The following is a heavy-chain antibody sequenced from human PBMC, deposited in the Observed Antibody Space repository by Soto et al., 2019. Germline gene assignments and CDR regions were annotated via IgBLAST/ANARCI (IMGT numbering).Heavy chain of an antibody. CDR3: AKRYAGKRYVASVITYLDS. J-gene: IGHJ4*02. Sequence: GSLRLSCAASGFTFSSYAMSWVRQAPGKGMEWVSAISDSGGSTYYADSVKGRFTISRDNSKNTLYLQMNSMSAEDTAVYYCAKRYAGKRYVASVITYLDSWGQGTLVTVSS. D-gene: IGHD3-22*01. CDR1: GFTFSSYA. CDR2: ISDSGGST. V-gene: IGHV3-23*01.